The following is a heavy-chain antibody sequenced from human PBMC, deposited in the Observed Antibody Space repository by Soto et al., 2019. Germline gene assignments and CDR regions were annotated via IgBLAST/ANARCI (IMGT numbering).Heavy chain of an antibody. CDR1: GGTFSSYT. D-gene: IGHD1-26*01. CDR2: IIPILGIA. CDR3: AREVGGSYCFDY. Sequence: QVQLVQSGAEVKKPGSSVKVSCKASGGTFSSYTISWVRQAPGQGLEWMGRIIPILGIANYAQKFQGRVTITADKSTSTAYMELSSLRSEDTAVYYCAREVGGSYCFDYWGQGTLVTVSS. J-gene: IGHJ4*02. V-gene: IGHV1-69*08.